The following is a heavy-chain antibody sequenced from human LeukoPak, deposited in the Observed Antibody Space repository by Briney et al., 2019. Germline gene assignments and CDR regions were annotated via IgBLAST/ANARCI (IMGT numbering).Heavy chain of an antibody. V-gene: IGHV1-69*05. J-gene: IGHJ4*02. D-gene: IGHD2-15*01. CDR1: GGTFSSYA. CDR2: IIPIFGTA. CDR3: ARAPGYCSGGSCLDY. Sequence: PVKVSCKTSGGTFSSYAISWVRQAPGQGLEWMGRIIPIFGTANYAQKFQGRVTITTDESTSTAYMELSSLRSEDTAVYYCARAPGYCSGGSCLDYWGQGTLVTVSS.